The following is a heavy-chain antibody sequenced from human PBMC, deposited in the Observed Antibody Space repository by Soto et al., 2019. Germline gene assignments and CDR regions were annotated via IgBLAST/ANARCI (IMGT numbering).Heavy chain of an antibody. Sequence: PGGSLRLSCAASGFPFSNYDMHWVRQAPGKALEWVTVISYDGSKKNYGGSVKGRFTISRDNSKNTLYLQMNSLRGEDTAVYYCAKDSGQLPPYFDYWGQGTLVTVSS. D-gene: IGHD2-2*01. CDR3: AKDSGQLPPYFDY. V-gene: IGHV3-30*18. CDR1: GFPFSNYD. CDR2: ISYDGSKK. J-gene: IGHJ4*02.